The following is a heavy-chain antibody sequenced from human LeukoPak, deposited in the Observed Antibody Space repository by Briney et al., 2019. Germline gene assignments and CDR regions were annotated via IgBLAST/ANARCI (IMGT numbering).Heavy chain of an antibody. CDR2: ISGDGGST. D-gene: IGHD4-17*01. CDR3: AKDIVSDYGADFDY. V-gene: IGHV3-43*02. Sequence: PGGSLRLSCTASGFTFDDYAMHWARQAPGKGMEWVSLISGDGGSTYYADSVKGQFTISRDNRKNSLYLQMNSLRTEHTALYYCAKDIVSDYGADFDYWGQGTLVTVSS. CDR1: GFTFDDYA. J-gene: IGHJ4*02.